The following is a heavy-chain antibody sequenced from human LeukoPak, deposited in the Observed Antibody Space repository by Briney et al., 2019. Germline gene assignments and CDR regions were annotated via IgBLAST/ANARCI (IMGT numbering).Heavy chain of an antibody. CDR3: ASLPGYSSVWYVGWFDP. CDR2: IYYSGRT. Sequence: SQTLSLTCTVSGGSISSGGYYWSWIRQHPGEGLEWIGYIYYSGRTYYNPSLKSRVTISVDTSKNQFSLKLSSVTAADTAVYYSASLPGYSSVWYVGWFDPWGQGTLVTVSS. CDR1: GGSISSGGYY. V-gene: IGHV4-31*03. D-gene: IGHD6-19*01. J-gene: IGHJ5*02.